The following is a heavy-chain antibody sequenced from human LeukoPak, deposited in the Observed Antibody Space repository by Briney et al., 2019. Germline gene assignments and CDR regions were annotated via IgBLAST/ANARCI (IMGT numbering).Heavy chain of an antibody. CDR2: IKTDGSST. Sequence: GGSLRLSCAASGFTFNSYWMHWVRQAPGKGLVWVSRIKTDGSSTSYADSVKGRFTISRDNAKNMLYLQMNSLRAEDTAVYYGARRGTTGFDPWGQGTLVTVSS. J-gene: IGHJ5*02. CDR3: ARRGTTGFDP. D-gene: IGHD2-2*01. CDR1: GFTFNSYW. V-gene: IGHV3-74*01.